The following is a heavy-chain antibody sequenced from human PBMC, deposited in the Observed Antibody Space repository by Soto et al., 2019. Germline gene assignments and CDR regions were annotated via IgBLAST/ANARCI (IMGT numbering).Heavy chain of an antibody. CDR3: AKDGSGWTGGWFDP. D-gene: IGHD6-19*01. CDR2: FYYSGIA. CDR1: GGYIRDYC. Sequence: LETMSLTYTVSGGYIRDYCGSWIRQPPGKGLEWIGFFYYSGIAINNPSLRSRVTISGDTSKNQFSLKLSSVTAADTAVYYRAKDGSGWTGGWFDPWGQGTLVPVSS. V-gene: IGHV4-59*01. J-gene: IGHJ5*02.